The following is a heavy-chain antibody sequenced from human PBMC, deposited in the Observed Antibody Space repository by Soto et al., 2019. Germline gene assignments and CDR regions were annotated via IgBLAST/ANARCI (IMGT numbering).Heavy chain of an antibody. CDR3: AKVVVSATHYYYYDLDV. J-gene: IGHJ6*02. V-gene: IGHV3-30*18. CDR1: GFTFRNYG. Sequence: PGGSLRLSCAASGFTFRNYGMHWVRQAPGKGLEWVAVISHDGSNKYYADSVKGRFSISRDSSENTLYLQMNSLRAEDTAVYYCAKVVVSATHYYYYDLDVWGQGTMVTVSS. CDR2: ISHDGSNK. D-gene: IGHD2-15*01.